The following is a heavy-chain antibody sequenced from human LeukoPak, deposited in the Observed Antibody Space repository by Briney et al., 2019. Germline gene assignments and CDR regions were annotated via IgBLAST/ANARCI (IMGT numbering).Heavy chain of an antibody. Sequence: SETLSLTCTVSGYSISSGYYWGWIRPPPGKGLEWIGSIYHSGSTYYNPSLKSRVTISVDTSKNQFSLKLSSVTAADTAVYYCASTSGSYPFDYWGQGTLVTVSS. CDR2: IYHSGST. J-gene: IGHJ4*02. V-gene: IGHV4-38-2*02. CDR1: GYSISSGYY. CDR3: ASTSGSYPFDY. D-gene: IGHD1-26*01.